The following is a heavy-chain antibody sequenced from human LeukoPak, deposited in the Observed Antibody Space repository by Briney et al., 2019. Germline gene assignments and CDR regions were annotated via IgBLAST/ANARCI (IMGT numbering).Heavy chain of an antibody. CDR3: ARAYTLRGFFDY. Sequence: GASVKVSCKASGYTFTSYYMHWVRQAPGQGLEWMGIINPSGGSTTYAQKFQGRVTMTRDTSTSTVYMYLSSLRSEDTAVYYCARAYTLRGFFDYWGQGTLVTVSS. V-gene: IGHV1-46*01. J-gene: IGHJ4*02. D-gene: IGHD4-23*01. CDR1: GYTFTSYY. CDR2: INPSGGST.